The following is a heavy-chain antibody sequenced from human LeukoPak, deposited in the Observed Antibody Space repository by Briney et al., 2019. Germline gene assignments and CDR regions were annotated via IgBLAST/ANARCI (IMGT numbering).Heavy chain of an antibody. CDR2: IFSPGST. J-gene: IGHJ4*02. V-gene: IGHV4-59*08. Sequence: PSHTLSLACSISAGAISSYYWGWIRQPPGNGLEWIGYIFSPGSTNYNPSLESRVTISIDPSKSQFSLSLSSVTAADTAIYYCARRFTTNHDYWGQGILVTVSS. CDR1: AGAISSYY. CDR3: ARRFTTNHDY. D-gene: IGHD1-1*01.